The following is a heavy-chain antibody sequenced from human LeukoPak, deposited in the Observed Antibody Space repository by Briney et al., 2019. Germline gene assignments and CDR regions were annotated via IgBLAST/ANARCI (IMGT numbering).Heavy chain of an antibody. V-gene: IGHV4-34*01. CDR3: ARGNILTGYCFDF. Sequence: LETLSLTCAVYGGSITGYYWSWIRQTPGRGLEWVGEIHYTGATSYNPSLQSRAPISTDTSKNQFSLRLRSVTAADTAVYCCARGNILTGYCFDFWGQGALVTVSS. CDR1: GGSITGYY. CDR2: IHYTGAT. D-gene: IGHD3-9*01. J-gene: IGHJ4*02.